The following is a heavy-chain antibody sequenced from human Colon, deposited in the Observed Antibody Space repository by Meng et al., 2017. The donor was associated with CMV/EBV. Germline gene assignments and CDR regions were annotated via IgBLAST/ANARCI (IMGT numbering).Heavy chain of an antibody. V-gene: IGHV3-30-3*01. CDR2: ISYDGGYK. D-gene: IGHD1-26*01. CDR1: GFMFSSYN. J-gene: IGHJ4*02. CDR3: ARDGAGTLYFFDF. Sequence: GESLKISCAASGFMFSSYNMHWVRQAPGKGLEWVAVISYDGGYKYYADSVKGRFTISRDNSKNTLYVELDSLRPEDTAVYYCARDGAGTLYFFDFWGRGTLVTVSS.